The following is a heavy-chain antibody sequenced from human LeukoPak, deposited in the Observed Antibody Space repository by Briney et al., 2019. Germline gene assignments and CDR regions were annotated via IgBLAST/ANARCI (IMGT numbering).Heavy chain of an antibody. V-gene: IGHV4-4*02. CDR2: IYHSGST. J-gene: IGHJ4*02. CDR1: GGSISSSNW. D-gene: IGHD6-6*01. CDR3: ARHSYSSSSQIGDY. Sequence: SGTLSLTCAVSGGSISSSNWWSWVRQPPGKGLEWIGEIYHSGSTNYNPSLKSRVTISVDTSKNQFSLKLSSVTAADTAVYYCARHSYSSSSQIGDYWGQGTLVTVSS.